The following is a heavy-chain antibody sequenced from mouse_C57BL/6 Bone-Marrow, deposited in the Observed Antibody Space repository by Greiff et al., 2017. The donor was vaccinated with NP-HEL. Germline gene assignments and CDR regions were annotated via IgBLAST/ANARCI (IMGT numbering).Heavy chain of an antibody. CDR3: TRWGGFAY. CDR2: IDPETGGT. Sequence: QVQLQQSGAELVRPGASVTLSCKASGYTFTDYEMHWVKQTPVHGLEWIGAIDPETGGTAYNQKFKGKAILTADKSSSTAYMETRSLASENSAVYYWTRWGGFAYWGQGTLVTVSA. J-gene: IGHJ3*01. V-gene: IGHV1-15*01. CDR1: GYTFTDYE.